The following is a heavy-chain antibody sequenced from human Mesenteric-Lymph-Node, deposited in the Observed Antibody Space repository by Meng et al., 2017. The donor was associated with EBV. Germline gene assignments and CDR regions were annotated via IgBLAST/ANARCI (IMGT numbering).Heavy chain of an antibody. Sequence: QVQLQQWGAGLLKPSGTLALTWAVYGGSFSDYYWSWIRQPPGKGLEWIGEINHSGNTHNNPSLMSRVAMSVDTSKNQFSLKLDSVTAADTAMYYCAGHVGRGGDYWDQGALVTVSS. D-gene: IGHD3-10*01. CDR1: GGSFSDYY. CDR2: INHSGNT. J-gene: IGHJ4*02. CDR3: AGHVGRGGDY. V-gene: IGHV4-34*01.